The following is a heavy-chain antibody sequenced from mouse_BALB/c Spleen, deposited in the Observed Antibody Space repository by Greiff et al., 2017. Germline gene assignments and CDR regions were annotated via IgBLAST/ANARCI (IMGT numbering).Heavy chain of an antibody. CDR1: GFTFSSYA. J-gene: IGHJ3*01. V-gene: IGHV5-6-5*01. Sequence: DVKLVESGGGLVKPGGSLKLSCAASGFTFSSYAMSWVRQTPEKRLEWVASISSGGSTYYPDSVKGRFTISRDNARNILYLQMSSLRSEDTAMYYCARKDDDGYPWFAYWGQGTLVTVSA. D-gene: IGHD2-3*01. CDR3: ARKDDDGYPWFAY. CDR2: ISSGGST.